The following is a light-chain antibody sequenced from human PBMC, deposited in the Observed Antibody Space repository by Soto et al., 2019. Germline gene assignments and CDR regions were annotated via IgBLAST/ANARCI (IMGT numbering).Light chain of an antibody. V-gene: IGLV2-14*01. CDR1: SSDVGGYNY. J-gene: IGLJ1*01. CDR3: SSYTSSSIDYV. Sequence: QSALTQPASVSGSPGQSITISCTGTSSDVGGYNYVSWYQQHPGKAPKLMIYEVSNRPSGVSNRFSGSKSGNTASLTISGLQAGDEAGYYCSSYTSSSIDYVFGTGTKLTVL. CDR2: EVS.